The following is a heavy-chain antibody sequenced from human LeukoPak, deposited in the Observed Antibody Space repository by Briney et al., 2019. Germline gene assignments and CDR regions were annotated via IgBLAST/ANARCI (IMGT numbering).Heavy chain of an antibody. D-gene: IGHD3-10*01. CDR3: ARDRPMVRGVIVNWFDP. CDR2: SSADSGST. Sequence: GASVKLSCKASGYTCTSYGFSWVRQAPGQGLEWMGLSSADSGSTNYEEKFQGRVNMITGTNTSKAYMQLRSLRCDDTAVYYCARDRPMVRGVIVNWFDPWGQGTLVTVSS. V-gene: IGHV1-18*01. CDR1: GYTCTSYG. J-gene: IGHJ5*02.